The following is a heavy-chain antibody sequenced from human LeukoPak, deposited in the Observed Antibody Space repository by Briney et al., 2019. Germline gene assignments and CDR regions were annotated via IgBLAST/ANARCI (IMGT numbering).Heavy chain of an antibody. J-gene: IGHJ4*02. V-gene: IGHV3-23*01. CDR1: GFTFSSYA. Sequence: GGSLRLSCAASGFTFSSYAMSWVRQAPGKGLEWVSAISGSGGSTYYADSVKGRFTISRDNSKNTLYLQMNSLRAEDTAVYYCAKGGYCNSASCPRCFDYWGQGTLATVSS. CDR2: ISGSGGST. D-gene: IGHD2-2*01. CDR3: AKGGYCNSASCPRCFDY.